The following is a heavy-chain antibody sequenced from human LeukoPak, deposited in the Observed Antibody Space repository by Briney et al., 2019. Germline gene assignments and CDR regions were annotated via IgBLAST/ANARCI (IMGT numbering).Heavy chain of an antibody. Sequence: GGSLRLSCAASGFTFDDYGMSWVRQVPGKGLEWVSGINWNGGSTGYADSVKGRFTIFRDNAKNSLYLQMNSLRAEDTAVYYCATLDSSGYWAQVDYWGQGTLVTVSS. D-gene: IGHD3-22*01. V-gene: IGHV3-20*04. CDR3: ATLDSSGYWAQVDY. CDR1: GFTFDDYG. J-gene: IGHJ4*02. CDR2: INWNGGST.